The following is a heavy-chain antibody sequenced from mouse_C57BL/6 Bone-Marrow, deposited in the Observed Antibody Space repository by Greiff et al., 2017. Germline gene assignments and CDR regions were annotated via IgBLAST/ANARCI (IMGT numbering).Heavy chain of an antibody. CDR3: AREVTYDV. J-gene: IGHJ1*03. CDR2: ISDGGSYT. Sequence: EVQGVESGGGLVKPGGSLQLSCAASGFTFSSYAMSWVRQTPEKRLEWVATISDGGSYTYYPDNVKGRFTISRDNAKNNLYLQMSHLKSEDTAMYYCAREVTYDVWGTGTTVTVSS. V-gene: IGHV5-4*01. D-gene: IGHD2-12*01. CDR1: GFTFSSYA.